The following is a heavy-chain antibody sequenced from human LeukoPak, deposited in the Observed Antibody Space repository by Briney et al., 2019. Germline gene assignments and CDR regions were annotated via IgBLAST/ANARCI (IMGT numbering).Heavy chain of an antibody. V-gene: IGHV3-30*04. CDR2: ISYDGSNK. J-gene: IGHJ4*02. D-gene: IGHD5-12*01. CDR1: GFTFSSYA. CDR3: ARDTQGYSGYDFHLDY. Sequence: GGSLRLSCAASGFTFSSYAMHWVRQAPGKGLAWVAVISYDGSNKYYADSVKGRFTISRDNSKNTLYLQMNSLRAEDTAVYYCARDTQGYSGYDFHLDYWGQGTLVTVSS.